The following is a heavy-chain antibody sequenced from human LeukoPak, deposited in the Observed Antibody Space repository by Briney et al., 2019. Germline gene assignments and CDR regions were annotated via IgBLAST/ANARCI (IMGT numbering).Heavy chain of an antibody. V-gene: IGHV4-39*07. J-gene: IGHJ4*02. CDR2: IYYSGST. CDR1: GGSISSSSYY. CDR3: AGSLGYCTSNVCYLKY. Sequence: SETLSLTCTVSGGSISSSSYYWGWIRQPPGKGLEWIGSIYYSGSTYYNPSLKSRVTISVDTSKNQFSLKLSSVTAADTAVYYCAGSLGYCTSNVCYLKYWDQGTLVTVSS. D-gene: IGHD2-8*01.